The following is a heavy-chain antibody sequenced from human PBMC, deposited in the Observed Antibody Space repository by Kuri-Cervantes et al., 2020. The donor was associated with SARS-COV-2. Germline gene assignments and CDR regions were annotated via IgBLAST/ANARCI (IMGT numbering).Heavy chain of an antibody. V-gene: IGHV4-34*01. J-gene: IGHJ3*02. CDR3: ARDEVDSSGYQPDGAFDI. CDR2: INHSGST. CDR1: GGSFSGYY. D-gene: IGHD3-22*01. Sequence: SETLSLTCAVYGGSFSGYYWSWIRQPPGRGLEWIGEINHSGSTNYNPSLKSRVTISVDTSKNQFSLKLSSVTAADTAMYYCARDEVDSSGYQPDGAFDIWGQGTMVTVSS.